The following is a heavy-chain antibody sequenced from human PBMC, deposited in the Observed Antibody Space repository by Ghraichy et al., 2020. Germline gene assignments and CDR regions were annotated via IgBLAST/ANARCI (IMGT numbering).Heavy chain of an antibody. CDR1: GGSISSGSYY. D-gene: IGHD2-8*01. J-gene: IGHJ4*02. Sequence: SETLSLTCTVSGGSISSGSYYWSWIRQPAGKGLEWIGRIYTSGSTNYNPSLKSRVTISVDTSKNQFSLKLSSVTAADTAVYYCARVGGVYYEDWGVDYWGQGTLVTVSS. CDR2: IYTSGST. CDR3: ARVGGVYYEDWGVDY. V-gene: IGHV4-61*02.